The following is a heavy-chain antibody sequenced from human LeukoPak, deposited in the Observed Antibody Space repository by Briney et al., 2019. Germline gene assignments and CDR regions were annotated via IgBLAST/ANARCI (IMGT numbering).Heavy chain of an antibody. D-gene: IGHD6-19*01. CDR1: GFTFSSYG. J-gene: IGHJ4*02. Sequence: GRSLRLSCAASGFTFSSYGMHWVRQAPGKGLEGVAVIWYDGSNKYYADSVKGRFTISRGNSKNTLYLQMNSLRAEDTAVYYCARDSLDSSGWYYFDYWGQGTLVTVSS. CDR2: IWYDGSNK. CDR3: ARDSLDSSGWYYFDY. V-gene: IGHV3-33*01.